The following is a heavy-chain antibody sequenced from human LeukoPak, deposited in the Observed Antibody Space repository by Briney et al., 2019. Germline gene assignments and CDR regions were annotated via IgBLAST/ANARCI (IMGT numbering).Heavy chain of an antibody. CDR1: GYTFTNYD. J-gene: IGHJ4*02. V-gene: IGHV1-8*01. D-gene: IGHD3-22*01. CDR2: MNPNSGNS. CDR3: ARGGGADSSGYYNY. Sequence: ASVKVSCKASGYTFTNYDINWVRQATGQGLEWMGYMNPNSGNSAYAQKFQGRVTMTTDTSTSTAYMELRSLRSDDTAVYYCARGGGADSSGYYNYWGQGTLVTVSS.